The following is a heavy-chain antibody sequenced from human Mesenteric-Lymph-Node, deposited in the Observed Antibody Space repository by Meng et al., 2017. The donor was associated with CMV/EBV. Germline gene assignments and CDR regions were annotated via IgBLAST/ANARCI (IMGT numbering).Heavy chain of an antibody. J-gene: IGHJ4*02. CDR3: VVGAAYLPHGYFDY. Sequence: GESLKISCAASGFTFSSYAMHWVRQAPGKELEWVAVISYDGSNKYYADSVKGRFTISRDNSKNTLYLQMNSLRAEDTAVYYCVVGAAYLPHGYFDYWGQGTLVTVSS. V-gene: IGHV3-30*04. CDR2: ISYDGSNK. D-gene: IGHD2-15*01. CDR1: GFTFSSYA.